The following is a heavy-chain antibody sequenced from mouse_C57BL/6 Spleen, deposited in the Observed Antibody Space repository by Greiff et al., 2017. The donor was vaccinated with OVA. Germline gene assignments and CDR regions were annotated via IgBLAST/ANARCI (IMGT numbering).Heavy chain of an antibody. V-gene: IGHV5-17*01. CDR2: ISSGSSTI. J-gene: IGHJ4*01. D-gene: IGHD2-4*01. CDR3: AREGDYDGYYAMDY. CDR1: GFTFSDYG. Sequence: EVQVVESGGGLVKPGGSLKLSCAASGFTFSDYGMHWVRQAPEKGLEWVAYISSGSSTIYYADTVKGRFTISRDNAKNTLFLQMTSLRSEDTAMYYCAREGDYDGYYAMDYWGQGTSVTVSS.